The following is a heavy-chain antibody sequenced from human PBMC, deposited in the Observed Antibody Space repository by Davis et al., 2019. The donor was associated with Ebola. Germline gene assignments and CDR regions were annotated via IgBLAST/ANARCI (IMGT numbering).Heavy chain of an antibody. D-gene: IGHD6-13*01. J-gene: IGHJ5*02. Sequence: SVPVSCQASLYTLTSYAMHWLRQAPGQRLEWMGWINAGNGNTKYSQKFQGRVTITRDTSASTANMELSSLRSDDTAVYYCAREAPYSSSWYNRFDPWGQGTLVTVSS. CDR1: LYTLTSYA. CDR3: AREAPYSSSWYNRFDP. CDR2: INAGNGNT. V-gene: IGHV1-3*01.